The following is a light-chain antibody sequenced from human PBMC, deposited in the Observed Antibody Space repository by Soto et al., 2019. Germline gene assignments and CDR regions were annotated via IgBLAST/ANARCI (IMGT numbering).Light chain of an antibody. Sequence: SYELTQPPSVSVSPGQTARITCSGDALPKQYAYWYQQKPGQAPVVVIYKDNGRPSGIPERFSGSSSGTTVTLTISGVQAEDEAYYYCPSSDSSGRYPYVFGTGTKVTVL. J-gene: IGLJ1*01. V-gene: IGLV3-25*02. CDR3: PSSDSSGRYPYV. CDR2: KDN. CDR1: ALPKQY.